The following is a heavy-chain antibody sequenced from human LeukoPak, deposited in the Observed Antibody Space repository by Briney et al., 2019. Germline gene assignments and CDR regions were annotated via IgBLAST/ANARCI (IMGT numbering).Heavy chain of an antibody. J-gene: IGHJ6*03. V-gene: IGHV4-59*12. CDR2: IYYSGST. D-gene: IGHD2-15*01. CDR3: AREEEGCSGGSCYNYYYYMDV. Sequence: PSETLSLTCTVSGGSISSYYWSWIRQPPGKGLEWIGYIYYSGSTNYNPSLKSRVTISVDTSKNQFSLKLSSVTAADTAVYYCAREEEGCSGGSCYNYYYYMDVWGKGTTVTVSS. CDR1: GGSISSYY.